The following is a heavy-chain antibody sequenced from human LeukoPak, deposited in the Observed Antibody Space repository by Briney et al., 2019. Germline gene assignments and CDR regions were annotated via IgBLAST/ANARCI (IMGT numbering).Heavy chain of an antibody. J-gene: IGHJ4*02. Sequence: PGGSLRLSCAASGFTFSSYAMHWVRQAPGKGLEWVAVISYDGSNKYYADSVKGRFTISRDNSKNTLYLQMNSLRAEDTAVYYCARDNEGIAAAGPTNYFDYWGQGTLVTVSS. D-gene: IGHD6-13*01. CDR2: ISYDGSNK. CDR3: ARDNEGIAAAGPTNYFDY. CDR1: GFTFSSYA. V-gene: IGHV3-30*04.